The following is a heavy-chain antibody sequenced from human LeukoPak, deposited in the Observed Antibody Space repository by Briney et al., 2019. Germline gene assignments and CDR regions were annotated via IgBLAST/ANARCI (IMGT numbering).Heavy chain of an antibody. Sequence: SETLSLTCTVSGGSISSYYWSWIRQPPGEGLEWIGYIYYSGSTNYNPSLKSRVTISVDTSKNQFSLKLSSVTAADTAVYYCARLPPLGYCSSTSCHFDYWGQGTLVTVSS. CDR2: IYYSGST. CDR1: GGSISSYY. J-gene: IGHJ4*02. V-gene: IGHV4-59*08. CDR3: ARLPPLGYCSSTSCHFDY. D-gene: IGHD2-2*01.